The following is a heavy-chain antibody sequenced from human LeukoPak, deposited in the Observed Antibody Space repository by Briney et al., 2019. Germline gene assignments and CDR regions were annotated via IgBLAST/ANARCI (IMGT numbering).Heavy chain of an antibody. CDR2: INPSGGST. V-gene: IGHV1-46*01. CDR1: GYTFTNYY. CDR3: ARVWGSGYLDY. D-gene: IGHD3-22*01. J-gene: IGHJ4*02. Sequence: ASVKVSCKASGYTFTNYYMHWVRQAPGQGLEWMGIINPSGGSTSYAQKFQGRVTMTRDTSTSTVYMELSSLRSEDTAVYYCARVWGSGYLDYWGQGTLVTVSS.